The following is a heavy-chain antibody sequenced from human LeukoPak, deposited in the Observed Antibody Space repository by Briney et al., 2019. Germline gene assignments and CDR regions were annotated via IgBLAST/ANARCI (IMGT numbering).Heavy chain of an antibody. CDR3: VRAYYYDSSGYYYFDY. V-gene: IGHV3-11*06. CDR2: ISSSSSYT. J-gene: IGHJ4*02. D-gene: IGHD3-22*01. CDR1: GFTFSDYY. Sequence: GGSLRLSCAASGFTFSDYYMSWVRQAPGKWLEWVSYISSSSSYTNYADSVKGRFTISRDNAKNSLYLQMNSLRAEDTAVYYCVRAYYYDSSGYYYFDYWGQGTLVTVSS.